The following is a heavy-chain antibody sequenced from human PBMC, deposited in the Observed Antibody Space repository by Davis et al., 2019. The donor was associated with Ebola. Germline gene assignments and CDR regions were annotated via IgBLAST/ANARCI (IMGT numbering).Heavy chain of an antibody. CDR1: GFTFSSYG. J-gene: IGHJ4*02. CDR2: ISYDGSNK. V-gene: IGHV3-33*05. D-gene: IGHD3-10*01. Sequence: GESLKISCAASGFTFSSYGMHWVRQAPGKGLEWVAVISYDGSNKYYADSVKGRFTISRDNSKNTLYLQMNSLRDEDTAVYYCARVYGFGELLAGHSDYWGQGTLVTVSS. CDR3: ARVYGFGELLAGHSDY.